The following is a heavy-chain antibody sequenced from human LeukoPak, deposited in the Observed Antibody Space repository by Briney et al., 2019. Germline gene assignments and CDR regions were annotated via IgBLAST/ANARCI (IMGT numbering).Heavy chain of an antibody. CDR1: GFTFSSYD. Sequence: GGSLRLTCAASGFTFSSYDMNWVRQAPGKGLEWVSSISCNNTYIYYAYSVKGRFTISRNNAKNSLYLQMNSLRAEDTAVYYRARDDYDSSGYSGAFDIWGQGTMVTVSS. J-gene: IGHJ3*02. D-gene: IGHD3-22*01. CDR3: ARDDYDSSGYSGAFDI. CDR2: ISCNNTYI. V-gene: IGHV3-21*01.